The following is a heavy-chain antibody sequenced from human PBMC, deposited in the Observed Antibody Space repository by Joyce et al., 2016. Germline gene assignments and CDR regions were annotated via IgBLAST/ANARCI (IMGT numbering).Heavy chain of an antibody. CDR2: SSPMLGIA. V-gene: IGHV1-69*02. J-gene: IGHJ4*02. Sequence: QVQLVQSGAEVKKPGSSVRVSCKASGGTFSSYSTSWVRQAPGQGLEWMGRSSPMLGIAIYAQKFQGRVTITADRGTSTVYMELRSLTSEDTAIYYCARASYGDSWIDHWGQGTLVTVSS. D-gene: IGHD4-17*01. CDR1: GGTFSSYS. CDR3: ARASYGDSWIDH.